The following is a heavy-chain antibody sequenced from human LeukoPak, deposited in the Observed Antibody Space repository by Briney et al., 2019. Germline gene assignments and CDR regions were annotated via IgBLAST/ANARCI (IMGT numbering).Heavy chain of an antibody. CDR2: INPNSGGT. CDR3: ARDGHFDY. V-gene: IGHV1-2*02. CDR1: GYTFTGYN. Sequence: ASVKVSCKSSGYTFTGYNMQWLRQAPGQGLEWMGWINPNSGGTNYAQKFQGRVTMTRDTSISTSYMELSRLRSDDTAVYYCARDGHFDYWGQGTLVTVSS. J-gene: IGHJ4*02.